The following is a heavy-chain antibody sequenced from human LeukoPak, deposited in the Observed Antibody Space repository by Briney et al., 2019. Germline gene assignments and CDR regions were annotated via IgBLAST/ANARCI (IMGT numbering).Heavy chain of an antibody. D-gene: IGHD1-1*01. J-gene: IGHJ3*02. CDR1: EYTFTDYY. CDR2: INPYSGGT. Sequence: ASVKVSCKASEYTFTDYYLHWVRQAPGQGLEWMGWINPYSGGTSFAQNFRSRVTLTRDTSINTSYMELTSLRSDDTAVYYCARARQLAFDVFDIWGQGTMVTVSS. V-gene: IGHV1-2*02. CDR3: ARARQLAFDVFDI.